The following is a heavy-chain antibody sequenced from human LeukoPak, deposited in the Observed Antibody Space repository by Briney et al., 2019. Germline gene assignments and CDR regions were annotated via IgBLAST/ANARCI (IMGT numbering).Heavy chain of an antibody. D-gene: IGHD3-10*01. V-gene: IGHV3-21*01. Sequence: GGSLRLSCAASGFTFSSYSMNWVRQAPGKGLEWVSSISSTGSYMYYADSLKGRFTISRDNAKNSLYLQMNSLRAKDTAVYYCARDSRTMVRGVSDYWGQGTLVTVSS. J-gene: IGHJ4*02. CDR3: ARDSRTMVRGVSDY. CDR1: GFTFSSYS. CDR2: ISSTGSYM.